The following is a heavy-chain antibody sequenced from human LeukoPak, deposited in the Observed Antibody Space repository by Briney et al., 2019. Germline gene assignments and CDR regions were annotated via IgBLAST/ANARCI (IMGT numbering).Heavy chain of an antibody. V-gene: IGHV4-34*01. J-gene: IGHJ4*02. CDR3: ARGYCSSTSCFLYYMDV. CDR1: GGSFSGYY. Sequence: SETLSLTCAVYGGSFSGYYWSWIRQPPGKGLEWIGEINHSGSTNYNPSLKSRVTISVDTSKNQFSLKLSSVTAADTAVYYCARGYCSSTSCFLYYMDVWGQGTLVTVSS. D-gene: IGHD2-2*01. CDR2: INHSGST.